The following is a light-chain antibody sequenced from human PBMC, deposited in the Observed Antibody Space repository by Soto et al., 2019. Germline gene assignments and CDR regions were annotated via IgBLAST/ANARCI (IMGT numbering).Light chain of an antibody. Sequence: QSVLTQPPSVSGAPGQRLTISCTGTSSNLGAGFDVHWYQQLPGTPPKLMIYEVSKRPSGVSNRFSGSKSGNTASLTISGLQAEDEADYYCISYTTRSTHVIFGGGTKLTVL. J-gene: IGLJ2*01. CDR2: EVS. CDR1: SSNLGAGFD. CDR3: ISYTTRSTHVI. V-gene: IGLV1-40*01.